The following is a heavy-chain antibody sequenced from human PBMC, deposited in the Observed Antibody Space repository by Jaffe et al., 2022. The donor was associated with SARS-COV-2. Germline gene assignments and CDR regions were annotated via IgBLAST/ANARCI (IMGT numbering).Heavy chain of an antibody. D-gene: IGHD3-3*01. CDR1: GGSISSGGYS. CDR3: ARGGKDFWKSAQVTDWFDP. J-gene: IGHJ5*02. CDR2: IYHSGST. V-gene: IGHV4-30-2*01. Sequence: QLQLQESGSGLVKPSQTLSLTCAVSGGSISSGGYSWSWIRQPPGKGLEWIGYIYHSGSTYYNPSLKSRVTISVDRSKNQFSLKLSSVTAADTAVYYCARGGKDFWKSAQVTDWFDPWGQGTLVTVSS.